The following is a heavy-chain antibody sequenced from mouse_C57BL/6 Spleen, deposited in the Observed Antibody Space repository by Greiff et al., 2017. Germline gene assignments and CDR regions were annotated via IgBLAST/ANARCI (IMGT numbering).Heavy chain of an antibody. CDR2: INPNYGTT. J-gene: IGHJ3*01. D-gene: IGHD2-1*01. CDR3: ARTDNGNSWFAY. V-gene: IGHV1-39*01. CDR1: GYSFTDYN. Sequence: VQLQQSGPELVKPGASVKISCKASGYSFTDYNMNWVKQSNGKSLEWIGVINPNYGTTSYNQKFKGKATLTVDQSSRTAYMQLNSLTSEDAAVYDCARTDNGNSWFAYWGQGTLVTVSA.